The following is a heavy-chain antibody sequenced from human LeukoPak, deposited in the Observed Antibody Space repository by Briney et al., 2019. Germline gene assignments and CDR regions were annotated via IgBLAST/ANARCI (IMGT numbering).Heavy chain of an antibody. CDR3: ARGASGSDGAFDI. J-gene: IGHJ3*02. CDR1: GFTFSSYW. CDR2: INSDGSST. Sequence: GGSLRLSCAASGFTFSSYWMHWVRQAPGKGLVWVSRINSDGSSTSYADSVKGRFTISRDNAKNSLYLQMNSLRAEDTAVYYCARGASGSDGAFDIWGQGTMVTVSS. V-gene: IGHV3-74*01. D-gene: IGHD1-26*01.